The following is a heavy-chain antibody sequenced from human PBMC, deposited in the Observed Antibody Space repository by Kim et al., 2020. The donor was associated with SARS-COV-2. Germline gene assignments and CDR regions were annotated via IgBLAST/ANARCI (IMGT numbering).Heavy chain of an antibody. CDR3: AKDPAGGYYYYMDV. J-gene: IGHJ6*03. CDR2: ISGSGGST. CDR1: GFTFSSYA. V-gene: IGHV3-23*01. Sequence: GGSLRLSCAASGFTFSSYAMSWVRQAPGKGLEWVSAISGSGGSTYYADSVKGRFTISRDNSKNTLYLQMNSLRAEDTAVYYCAKDPAGGYYYYMDVWGKGTTVTVSS.